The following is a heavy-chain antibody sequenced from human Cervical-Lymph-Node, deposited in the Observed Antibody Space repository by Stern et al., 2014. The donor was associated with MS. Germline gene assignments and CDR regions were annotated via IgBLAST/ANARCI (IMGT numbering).Heavy chain of an antibody. CDR2: IFPGGPDI. Sequence: MQLVQSGPEVKRPGESLKISCQASGYTFTSYWIGWVRQMPGTGLEWIAIIFPGGPDIRYSPSFQGQVTISADKSSSPAYLQWNNLKASDTAIYYCARQRYFDYWGQGTLVTVSS. J-gene: IGHJ4*02. CDR3: ARQRYFDY. CDR1: GYTFTSYW. V-gene: IGHV5-51*01.